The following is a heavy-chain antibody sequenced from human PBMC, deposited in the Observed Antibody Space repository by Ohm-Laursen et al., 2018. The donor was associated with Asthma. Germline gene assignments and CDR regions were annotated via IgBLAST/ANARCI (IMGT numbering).Heavy chain of an antibody. V-gene: IGHV1-18*04. CDR2: ISAKNGKT. D-gene: IGHD1-26*01. J-gene: IGHJ3*01. CDR1: GYTFTDYY. Sequence: ATVKISCNVSGYTFTDYYMHWVQQAPGQGLEWMGWISAKNGKTIYAQNLQGRVTMTTDSSTNTAYLDLRNLRSDDTAVYYCTRDRHYSGMYSVPFDFWGQGTMVTVSS. CDR3: TRDRHYSGMYSVPFDF.